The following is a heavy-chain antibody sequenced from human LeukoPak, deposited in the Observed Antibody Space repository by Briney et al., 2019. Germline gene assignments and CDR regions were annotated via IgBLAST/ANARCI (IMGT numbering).Heavy chain of an antibody. D-gene: IGHD3-3*01. CDR1: GFTFSSYG. V-gene: IGHV3-30*02. CDR2: IRYDGSNK. CDR3: AKDRSDFWSGYAVDY. J-gene: IGHJ4*02. Sequence: GGSLRLACAASGFTFSSYGMHWVRQAPGKGLEWVAFIRYDGSNKYYADSVKGRFTIYRDNSKHTLYLQMNSLRAEDTAVYYCAKDRSDFWSGYAVDYWGQGTLVTVSS.